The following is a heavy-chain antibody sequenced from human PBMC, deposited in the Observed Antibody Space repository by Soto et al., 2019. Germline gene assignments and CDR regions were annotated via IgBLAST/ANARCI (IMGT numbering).Heavy chain of an antibody. V-gene: IGHV3-21*01. J-gene: IGHJ4*02. D-gene: IGHD3-3*01. CDR2: ISSSSSYI. Sequence: GGSLRLSCAASGFTFSSYSMNWVRQAPGKGLEWVSSISSSSSYIYYADSVKGRFTISRDNAKNSLYLQMNSLRAEDTAVYYCARGVFGVVILTFFDYWGQGTLVTVSS. CDR1: GFTFSSYS. CDR3: ARGVFGVVILTFFDY.